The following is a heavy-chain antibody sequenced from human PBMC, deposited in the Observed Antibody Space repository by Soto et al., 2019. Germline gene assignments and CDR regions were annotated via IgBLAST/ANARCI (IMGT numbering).Heavy chain of an antibody. CDR3: ARDGSSGIVVVPAAIPYYYGMDV. V-gene: IGHV3-21*01. Sequence: SGGSLRLSCAASGFTFSSYSMNWVRQAPGKGLEWVSSISSSSSYIYYADSVKGRFTISRDNAKNSLYLQMNSLRAEDTAVYYCARDGSSGIVVVPAAIPYYYGMDVWGQGTTVTVSS. D-gene: IGHD2-2*01. J-gene: IGHJ6*02. CDR1: GFTFSSYS. CDR2: ISSSSSYI.